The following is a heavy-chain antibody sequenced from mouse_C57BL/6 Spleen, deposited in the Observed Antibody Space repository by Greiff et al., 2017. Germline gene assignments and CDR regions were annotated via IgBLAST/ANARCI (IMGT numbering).Heavy chain of an antibody. D-gene: IGHD2-1*01. V-gene: IGHV1-72*01. CDR3: ARWDYGNSYYAMDY. J-gene: IGHJ4*01. Sequence: QVQLQQPGAELVKPGASVKLSCKASGYTFTSYWMHWVKQRPGRGLEWIGRIDPNSGGTKYTEKFKSKATLPVDKPSSTAYMQLSSLTSEDSAVYYCARWDYGNSYYAMDYWGQGTSVTVSS. CDR1: GYTFTSYW. CDR2: IDPNSGGT.